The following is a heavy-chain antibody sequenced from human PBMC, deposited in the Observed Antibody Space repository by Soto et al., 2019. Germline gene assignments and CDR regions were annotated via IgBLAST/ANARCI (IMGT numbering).Heavy chain of an antibody. V-gene: IGHV3-33*01. CDR1: GFTFSSYG. D-gene: IGHD3-22*01. CDR2: IWYDGSNK. CDR3: ARVVDYYDSSGYYDY. Sequence: QVQLVESGGGVVQPGRSLRLSCAASGFTFSSYGMHWVRQAPGKGLERVAVIWYDGSNKYYADSVKGRFTISRDNSKNRLYLQMNSLRAEDTAVYYCARVVDYYDSSGYYDYWGQGTLVNVSS. J-gene: IGHJ4*02.